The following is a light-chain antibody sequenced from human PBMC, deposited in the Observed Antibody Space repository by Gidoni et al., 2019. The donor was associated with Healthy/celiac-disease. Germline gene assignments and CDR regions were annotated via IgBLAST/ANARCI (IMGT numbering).Light chain of an antibody. CDR2: VAS. CDR1: QSVSSN. V-gene: IGKV3-15*01. CDR3: QQYNNCPRT. J-gene: IGKJ1*01. Sequence: EIVMTQSPATLSVSPGARATLSCRASQSVSSNLAWYQQKPGHAPRLLIYVASTRATGIPARFSGSGSGTEFTLTISSLQSEDFAAYYCQQYNNCPRTFXQXTKVEIK.